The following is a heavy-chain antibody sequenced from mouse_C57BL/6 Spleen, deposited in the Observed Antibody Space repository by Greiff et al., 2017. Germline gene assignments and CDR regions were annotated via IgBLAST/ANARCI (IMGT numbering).Heavy chain of an antibody. D-gene: IGHD1-1*01. Sequence: DVQLQESGPGLVKPSQSLSLTCSVTGYSITSGYYWNWIRQFPGNKLEWMGYISYDGSNNYNPSLKNRISITRDTSKNQFFLKLNSVTTEDTATYYCARGIYYYGNRFAYWGQGTLVTVSA. CDR1: GYSITSGYY. V-gene: IGHV3-6*01. CDR2: ISYDGSN. CDR3: ARGIYYYGNRFAY. J-gene: IGHJ3*01.